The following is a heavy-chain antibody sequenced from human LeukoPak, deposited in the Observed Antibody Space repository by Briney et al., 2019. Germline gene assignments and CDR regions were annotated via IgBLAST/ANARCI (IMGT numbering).Heavy chain of an antibody. V-gene: IGHV1-69*05. CDR1: GYTFTSYG. D-gene: IGHD3-10*01. CDR3: ASNYYGSGSLHY. J-gene: IGHJ4*02. CDR2: IIPIFGTA. Sequence: ASVRVSCKASGYTFTSYGISWVRQAPGQGREWMGGIIPIFGTANYAQKFQGRVTITTDESTSTAYMELSSLRSEDTAVYYCASNYYGSGSLHYWGQGTLVTVSS.